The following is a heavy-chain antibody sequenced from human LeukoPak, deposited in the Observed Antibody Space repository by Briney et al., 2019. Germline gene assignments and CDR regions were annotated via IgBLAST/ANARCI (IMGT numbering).Heavy chain of an antibody. CDR1: GGSISSYY. CDR3: ARDGHSSSWYNWFDP. CDR2: IYYSGST. V-gene: IGHV4-59*01. J-gene: IGHJ5*02. Sequence: SETLSLTCTVSGGSISSYYWSWIRQPPVKGLEWIGYIYYSGSTNYNPSLKSRVTISVDTSKNQFSLKLSSVTAADTAVYYCARDGHSSSWYNWFDPWGQGTLVTVSS. D-gene: IGHD6-13*01.